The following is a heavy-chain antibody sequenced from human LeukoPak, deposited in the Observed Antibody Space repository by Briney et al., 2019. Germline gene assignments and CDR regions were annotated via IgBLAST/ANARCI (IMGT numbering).Heavy chain of an antibody. CDR1: GYTFTSYD. CDR2: MNPNSGNT. CDR3: ARGLRVTQLIVWGGRWYYFDY. V-gene: IGHV1-8*01. J-gene: IGHJ4*02. D-gene: IGHD3-16*01. Sequence: ASVKVSCKASGYTFTSYDINWVRQATGQGLEWMGWMNPNSGNTGYAQKFQGRVTMTRNTSISTAYMELSSLRSEDTAVYYCARGLRVTQLIVWGGRWYYFDYWGQGTLVTVSS.